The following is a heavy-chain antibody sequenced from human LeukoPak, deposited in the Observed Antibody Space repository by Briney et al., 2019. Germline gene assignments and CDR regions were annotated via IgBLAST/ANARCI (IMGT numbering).Heavy chain of an antibody. J-gene: IGHJ6*03. CDR2: IYYSGST. CDR3: AREGCSSTSCYGYYYMDV. CDR1: GGSISCYY. D-gene: IGHD2-2*01. Sequence: SETLSLTCTVSGGSISCYYWSWIRQPPGKGLEWIGYIYYSGSTNYNPSLKSRVTISVDTSKNQFSLKLSSVTAADTAVYYCAREGCSSTSCYGYYYMDVWGKGTTVTVSS. V-gene: IGHV4-59*01.